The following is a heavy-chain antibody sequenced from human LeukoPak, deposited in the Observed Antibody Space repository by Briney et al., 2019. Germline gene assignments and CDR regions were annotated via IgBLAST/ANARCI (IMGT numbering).Heavy chain of an antibody. CDR1: GYSFTSYW. CDR2: IYPGDSDT. J-gene: IGHJ4*02. Sequence: GXXLKISCKGSGYSFTSYWIGWVRQMPGKGLEGVGIIYPGDSDTKYSPSFQGQVTISADKSISTAYLQWSSLTASDTAMYFCARHLVAPDYWGQGTLVTVSS. CDR3: ARHLVAPDY. D-gene: IGHD5-12*01. V-gene: IGHV5-51*01.